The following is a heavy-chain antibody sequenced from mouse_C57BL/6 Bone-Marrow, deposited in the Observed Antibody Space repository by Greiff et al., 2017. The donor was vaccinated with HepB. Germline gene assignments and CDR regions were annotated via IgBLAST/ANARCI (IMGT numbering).Heavy chain of an antibody. CDR3: ARVYGSSLYAMDY. CDR2: INPNNGGT. CDR1: GYTFTDYY. V-gene: IGHV1-26*01. J-gene: IGHJ4*01. D-gene: IGHD1-1*01. Sequence: EVQLQQSGPELVKPGASVKISCKASGYTFTDYYMNWVKQSHGKSLEWIGDINPNNGGTSYNQKFKGKATLTVDKSSSTAYMELRSLTSEDSAVYYCARVYGSSLYAMDYWGQGTSVTVSS.